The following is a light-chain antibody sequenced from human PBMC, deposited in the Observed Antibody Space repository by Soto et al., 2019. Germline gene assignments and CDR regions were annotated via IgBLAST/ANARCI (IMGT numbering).Light chain of an antibody. Sequence: EIVLTQSPGTLSLSPGERATLSCRASQSVSSSYLAWYQQKPGQAPRLLIYGASSRATGIPDRFSGSASGTDFTLTISRLEPEDFAVYSCQQYGSSPPITFGQGTRLEIK. V-gene: IGKV3-20*01. J-gene: IGKJ5*01. CDR3: QQYGSSPPIT. CDR1: QSVSSSY. CDR2: GAS.